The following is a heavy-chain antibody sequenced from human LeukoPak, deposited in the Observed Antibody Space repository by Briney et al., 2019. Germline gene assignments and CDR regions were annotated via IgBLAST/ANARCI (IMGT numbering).Heavy chain of an antibody. Sequence: SETLSLTCAVYGGSFSGYYWSWIRQPPGKGLEWIGEINHSGSTNYNPSLKSRVTISVDTSKNQFSLKLSSVTAADTAVYYCARKKGRIQLWLNPLPGTNWFDPWGQGTLVTVSS. J-gene: IGHJ5*02. V-gene: IGHV4-34*01. D-gene: IGHD5-18*01. CDR3: ARKKGRIQLWLNPLPGTNWFDP. CDR2: INHSGST. CDR1: GGSFSGYY.